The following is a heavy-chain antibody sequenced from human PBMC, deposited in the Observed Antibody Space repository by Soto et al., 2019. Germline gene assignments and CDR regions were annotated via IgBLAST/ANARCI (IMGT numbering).Heavy chain of an antibody. CDR3: ARGSPNPYLAIYYYGMDV. V-gene: IGHV4-34*01. Sequence: SETLSLTCAVYGGSFSGYYWSWIRQPPGKGLEWIGEINHSGSTNYNPSLKSRVTISVDTSKNQFSLKLSSVTAADTAVYYCARGSPNPYLAIYYYGMDVWGQGTTVTVSS. J-gene: IGHJ6*02. CDR1: GGSFSGYY. D-gene: IGHD2-21*01. CDR2: INHSGST.